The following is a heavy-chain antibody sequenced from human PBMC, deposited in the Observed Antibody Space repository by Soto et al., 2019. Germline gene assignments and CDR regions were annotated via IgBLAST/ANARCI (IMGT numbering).Heavy chain of an antibody. D-gene: IGHD1-20*01. CDR3: AKATVSPESYYCGMDV. CDR2: ISYDGSNK. CDR1: GFTFSSYG. J-gene: IGHJ6*02. Sequence: QVQLVESGGGVVQPGRSLRLSCAASGFTFSSYGMHWVRQAPGKGLEWVAVISYDGSNKYYADSVKGRFTISRDTSKNTLYLQMTNLRAGDTTVYYCAKATVSPESYYCGMDVWGHGTTVTVSS. V-gene: IGHV3-30*18.